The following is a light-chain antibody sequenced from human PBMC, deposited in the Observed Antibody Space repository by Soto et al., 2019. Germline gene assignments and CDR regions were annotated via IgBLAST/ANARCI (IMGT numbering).Light chain of an antibody. CDR1: QSVATN. CDR2: GAS. J-gene: IGKJ1*01. Sequence: ETVLTQSPATLSVSPGEGATLSCRASQSVATNLAWYQHKPGQAPRLLIYGASTRATGIPDRFSGSGSGTHFTLTISSLLPEDFAFYYCQQYNNWPLWTFGQGTKVDIK. V-gene: IGKV3-15*01. CDR3: QQYNNWPLWT.